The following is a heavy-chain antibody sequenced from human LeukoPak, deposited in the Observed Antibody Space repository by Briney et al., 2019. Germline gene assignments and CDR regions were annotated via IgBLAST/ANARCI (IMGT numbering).Heavy chain of an antibody. CDR2: INPSGGST. J-gene: IGHJ5*02. CDR3: ARDFGEITMVRGVIITAGSWFDP. D-gene: IGHD3-10*01. Sequence: ASVKVSCKASGYTFTSYYMHWVRQAPGQGLEWMGIINPSGGSTSYAQKFQGRVTMTRDMSTSTVYMELSSLRSEDTAVYYCARDFGEITMVRGVIITAGSWFDPWGQGTLVTVSS. CDR1: GYTFTSYY. V-gene: IGHV1-46*01.